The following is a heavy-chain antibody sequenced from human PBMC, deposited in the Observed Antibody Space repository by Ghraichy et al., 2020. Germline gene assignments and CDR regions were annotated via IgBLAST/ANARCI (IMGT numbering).Heavy chain of an antibody. V-gene: IGHV5-51*01. Sequence: GESLNISCKGSGYSFTSYWIAWVRQMPGKGLEWMGIIYPSDSDTRYSPSFQGQVTISADKSISSVYLQWRSLKASDTAMYFCARGGLGSALHYYFDDWGQGTLVTVSS. J-gene: IGHJ4*02. D-gene: IGHD4-17*01. CDR2: IYPSDSDT. CDR1: GYSFTSYW. CDR3: ARGGLGSALHYYFDD.